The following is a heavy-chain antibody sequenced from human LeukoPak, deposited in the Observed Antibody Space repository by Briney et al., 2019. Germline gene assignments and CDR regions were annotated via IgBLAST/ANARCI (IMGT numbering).Heavy chain of an antibody. V-gene: IGHV3-23*01. Sequence: GGSLRLSCAASGFTFSRNAMSWVRQAPGKGLEWVSAISGSGIGTYYADSVKGRFTISRDNPKNTLYLQMHSLRAEDTAVYYCAKDKGGSSWSHFDYWGQGTLVTVSS. D-gene: IGHD6-13*01. CDR3: AKDKGGSSWSHFDY. CDR1: GFTFSRNA. J-gene: IGHJ4*02. CDR2: ISGSGIGT.